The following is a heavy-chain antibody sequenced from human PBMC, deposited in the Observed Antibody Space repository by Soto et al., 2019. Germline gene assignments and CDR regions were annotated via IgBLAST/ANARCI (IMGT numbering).Heavy chain of an antibody. CDR2: ISGSGGST. D-gene: IGHD3-10*01. CDR3: ANTYYYGSGSYYEDY. Sequence: VGSLRLSCAASGFTFSSYAMSWVRQAPGKGLEWVSAISGSGGSTYYADSVKGRFTISRDNSKNTLYLQMNSLRAEDTAVYYCANTYYYGSGSYYEDYWGQGTLVTVSS. CDR1: GFTFSSYA. J-gene: IGHJ4*02. V-gene: IGHV3-23*01.